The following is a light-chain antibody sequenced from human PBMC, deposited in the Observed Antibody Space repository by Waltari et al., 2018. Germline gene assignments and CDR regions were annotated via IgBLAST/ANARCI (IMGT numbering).Light chain of an antibody. V-gene: IGLV1-40*01. CDR3: QSYDISLSGWV. J-gene: IGLJ3*02. CDR1: SSNIGAASH. Sequence: QSVLTQPPAVSGAPGQRVSIFCAASSSNIGAASHVTWYQQLPGTAPKLLIYGSINRPSGVPDRFSGSRSDTSASLAITGLQAEDEADYYCQSYDISLSGWVFGGGTKLTVL. CDR2: GSI.